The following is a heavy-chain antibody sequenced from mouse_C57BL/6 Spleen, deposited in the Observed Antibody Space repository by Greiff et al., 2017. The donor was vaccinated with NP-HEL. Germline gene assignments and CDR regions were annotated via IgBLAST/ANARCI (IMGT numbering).Heavy chain of an antibody. CDR3: ARATTVVADY. Sequence: VQLQQPGAELVRPGASVKLSCKASGYTFTDYYINWVKQRPGQGLEWIARIYPGSGNTYYNEKFKGKATLTAEKSSSTAYMQLSSLTSEDSAVYFCARATTVVADYWGQGTTLTVSS. J-gene: IGHJ2*01. CDR1: GYTFTDYY. CDR2: IYPGSGNT. D-gene: IGHD1-1*01. V-gene: IGHV1-76*01.